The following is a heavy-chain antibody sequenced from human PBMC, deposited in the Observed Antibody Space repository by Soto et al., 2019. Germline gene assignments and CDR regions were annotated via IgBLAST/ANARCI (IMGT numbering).Heavy chain of an antibody. J-gene: IGHJ4*02. CDR1: GYTLPKLS. Sequence: QVQLLQSGAELKSPGASVRVSCKVSGYTLPKLSMHWVRQAPGKGLEWMGGFWRDQGVLLCAQKFQGRVTLTEDTSTDTVFMELTSLRLDDTAIYYCATDRASVAGGFDFWGQGTAVTVSS. D-gene: IGHD6-19*01. CDR3: ATDRASVAGGFDF. V-gene: IGHV1-24*01. CDR2: FWRDQGVL.